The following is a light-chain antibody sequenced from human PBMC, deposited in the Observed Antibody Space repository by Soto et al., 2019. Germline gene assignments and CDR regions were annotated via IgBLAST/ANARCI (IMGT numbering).Light chain of an antibody. J-gene: IGKJ2*01. CDR3: MQAKDLPHT. V-gene: IGKV2-24*01. CDR2: RNS. Sequence: IVMTQTPLSSRVILGQPASISCRSSQSLVGSDGVTYLTWLQQRPGQPPRLLIYRNSARFLGAPDRFRGSGAGTDFTLEISRVEPEYVGIYYCMQAKDLPHTVGQGTKLEIE. CDR1: QSLVGSDGVTY.